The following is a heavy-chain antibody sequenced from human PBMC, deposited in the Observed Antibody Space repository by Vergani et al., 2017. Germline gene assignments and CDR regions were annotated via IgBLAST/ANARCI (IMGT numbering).Heavy chain of an antibody. CDR3: ARGSGYSGYVHSYYYGMDV. CDR1: GDTFSNYA. D-gene: IGHD5-12*01. Sequence: QVQLLQSGAAVRKPGSSVTVSCKASGDTFSNYAITWVRQAPGQGLQWMGRIIPILGIANYAQKFQGRVTITADKSTSTVYMELSSLRSEDTAVYYCARGSGYSGYVHSYYYGMDVWGQGTTVTVSS. V-gene: IGHV1-69*04. J-gene: IGHJ6*02. CDR2: IIPILGIA.